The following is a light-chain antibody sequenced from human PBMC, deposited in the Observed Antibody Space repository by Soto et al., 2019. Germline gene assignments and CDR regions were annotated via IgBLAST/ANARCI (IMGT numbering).Light chain of an antibody. CDR3: QQYNNWPPIT. CDR2: AAS. CDR1: QSVTSN. Sequence: EIVLTQSPDTLAVSPGAVATLSWWSSQSVTSNLAWYQQKRGQAPRLLIYAASTRATGVPARFSGSGSGTEFTLTIRSLQSEDFAVYYCQQYNNWPPITFGQGKQLEIK. J-gene: IGKJ5*01. V-gene: IGKV3D-15*01.